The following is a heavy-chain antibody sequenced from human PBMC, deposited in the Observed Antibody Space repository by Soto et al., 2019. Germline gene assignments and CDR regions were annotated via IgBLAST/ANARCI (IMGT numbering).Heavy chain of an antibody. CDR2: IFSSGST. Sequence: PSETLSLTCTVSGGSITDYSWVWIRQPAGKGLEWIGRIFSSGSTNYTPSLKGRFTMSLDTSKNQFSLKLSSATATDTAVYFCARDQGVVVTADNWFDPWGQGILVTVSS. J-gene: IGHJ5*02. D-gene: IGHD2-21*02. CDR1: GGSITDYS. V-gene: IGHV4-4*07. CDR3: ARDQGVVVTADNWFDP.